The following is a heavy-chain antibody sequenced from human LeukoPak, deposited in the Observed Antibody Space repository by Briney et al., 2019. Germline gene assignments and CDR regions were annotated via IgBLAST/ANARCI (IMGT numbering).Heavy chain of an antibody. CDR1: GGPNSSSTYY. CDR3: ASYIVATISDAFDI. V-gene: IGHV4-39*01. D-gene: IGHD5-12*01. CDR2: IYYSAST. J-gene: IGHJ3*02. Sequence: SETLSLPCTVSGGPNSSSTYYWARICQPPGKGLERIGSIYYSASTYDSPSLKSRVTMSVDTSKNQFSLRLSSVTAADTAVYYCASYIVATISDAFDIWGQGTMVTVSS.